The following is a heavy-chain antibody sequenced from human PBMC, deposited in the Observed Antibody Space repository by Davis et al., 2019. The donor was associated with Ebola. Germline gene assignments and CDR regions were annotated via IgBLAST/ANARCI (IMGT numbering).Heavy chain of an antibody. CDR2: IYYSGST. D-gene: IGHD2-21*02. CDR1: GGSVSSGGHY. V-gene: IGHV4-61*08. CDR3: AVYTVVVTDIRAEYFQH. Sequence: SETLSLTCTVSGGSVSSGGHYWSWIRQPPGKGLEWIAYIYYSGSTYYNPSLKSRATISVDTSRNQFSLRLSSVTAADTAVYYCAVYTVVVTDIRAEYFQHWGQGTLATVSS. J-gene: IGHJ1*01.